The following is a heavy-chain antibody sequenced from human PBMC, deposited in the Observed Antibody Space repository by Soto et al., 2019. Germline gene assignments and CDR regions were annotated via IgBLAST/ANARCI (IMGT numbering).Heavy chain of an antibody. J-gene: IGHJ4*02. CDR2: ISLYSDGT. V-gene: IGHV1-18*01. CDR1: GYTFSNYG. Sequence: QVQLVQSGGEVKRPGASVKVSCKTSGYTFSNYGITWVRQAPGQPLEWLGWISLYSDGTNYAQKFQGRVSMTTDTSTTTAYMELRSLRSDDTAVYYCATSEGRDGYSFDYWGPGTLVTVS. D-gene: IGHD5-12*01. CDR3: ATSEGRDGYSFDY.